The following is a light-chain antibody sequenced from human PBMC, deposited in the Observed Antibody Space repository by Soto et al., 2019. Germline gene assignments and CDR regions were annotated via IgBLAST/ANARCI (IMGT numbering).Light chain of an antibody. CDR3: QQLNSYPLT. CDR2: AAS. CDR1: QGISSY. Sequence: IQLTHPPSSLSASAGDIVTITCRASQGISSYLAWYQQKPGKAPKLLIYAASTLQSGVPSRFSGSGSGTDFTLTISSLQPEDFATYYCQQLNSYPLTIGGGTKVDIK. J-gene: IGKJ4*01. V-gene: IGKV1-9*01.